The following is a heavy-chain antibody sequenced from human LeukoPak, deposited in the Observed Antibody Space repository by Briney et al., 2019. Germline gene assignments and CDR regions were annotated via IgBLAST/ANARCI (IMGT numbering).Heavy chain of an antibody. CDR2: ISSSSSTM. Sequence: GGSLRLSCAASGFTFSSYSMNWVRQAPGKGLEWVSYISSSSSTMYYAASVKGRFSISRDNAQNSLYLQMNSPRAEDTAVYYCVRDHHRRLYDSQARDTFDIWGQGTMVTVSS. CDR3: VRDHHRRLYDSQARDTFDI. CDR1: GFTFSSYS. V-gene: IGHV3-48*01. D-gene: IGHD3-22*01. J-gene: IGHJ3*02.